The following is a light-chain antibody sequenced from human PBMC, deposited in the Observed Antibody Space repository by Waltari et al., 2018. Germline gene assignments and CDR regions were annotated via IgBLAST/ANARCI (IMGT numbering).Light chain of an antibody. J-gene: IGKJ4*01. CDR1: QSVSPK. CDR3: QQYHDSPRT. V-gene: IGKV3-15*01. Sequence: IVMTQSPATLSGSPGETVSLSCRAGQSVSPKLAWYQQKPGQAPRLLIYGTFVRATGIPGRFSGSESGTEFTLTISSLQSEDFALYYCQQYHDSPRTFGGGTKVEI. CDR2: GTF.